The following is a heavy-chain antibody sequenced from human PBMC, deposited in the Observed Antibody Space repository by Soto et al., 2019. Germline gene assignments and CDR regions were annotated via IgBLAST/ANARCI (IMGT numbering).Heavy chain of an antibody. J-gene: IGHJ4*02. V-gene: IGHV1-69*08. CDR1: GGTFSSYT. CDR2: IIPILGIA. CDR3: ARDHLHFDY. Sequence: QVQLVQSGAEVKKPGSSVKVSCKASGGTFSSYTISWVRQAPGQGLEWMGSIIPILGIANYAQKFQGRVTITTDKSTRPAYMELISLRSEDTAVYYCARDHLHFDYWGQGTLVTVSS.